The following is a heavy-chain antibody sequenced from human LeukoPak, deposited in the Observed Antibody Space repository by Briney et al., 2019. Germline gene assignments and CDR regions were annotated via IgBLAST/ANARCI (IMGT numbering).Heavy chain of an antibody. J-gene: IGHJ6*03. CDR1: GYTFTSYG. CDR3: ARSIVVVPALQWYYYYYMDV. CDR2: ISAYNGNT. D-gene: IGHD2-2*01. V-gene: IGHV1-18*01. Sequence: ASVKVSCKASGYTFTSYGISWVRQAPGQGLEWMGWISAYNGNTNYAQKLQGRVTMTTDTSTSTAYMELRSLRSDDTAVYYCARSIVVVPALQWYYYYYMDVWGKGTTVTVSS.